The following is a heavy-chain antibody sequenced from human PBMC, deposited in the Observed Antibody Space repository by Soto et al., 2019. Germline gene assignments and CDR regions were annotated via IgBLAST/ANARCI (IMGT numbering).Heavy chain of an antibody. J-gene: IGHJ4*02. CDR3: AKGAAGTSRDY. V-gene: IGHV3-7*01. Sequence: GGSLRLSCAASGFTFSNYWMTWVRQAPGKGLESVAYIKQDGSEKNYVDSVKGRFTISRDNAKNSLYLQMNSLRAEDTAVYYCAKGAAGTSRDYWGQGTLVTVSS. CDR2: IKQDGSEK. CDR1: GFTFSNYW. D-gene: IGHD6-13*01.